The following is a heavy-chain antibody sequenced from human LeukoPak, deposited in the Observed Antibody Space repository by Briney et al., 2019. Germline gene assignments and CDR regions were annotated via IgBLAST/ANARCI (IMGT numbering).Heavy chain of an antibody. CDR2: ISYDGSNK. CDR3: ARGGRVVVAAPQGY. V-gene: IGHV3-30*04. Sequence: PGGSLRLSCAASGFTFSSYAMHWVRQAPGKGLEWVAVISYDGSNKYYADSVKGRFTISRDNSKNTLYLQMNSLRAEDTAVYYCARGGRVVVAAPQGYWGQGTLVTVSS. J-gene: IGHJ4*02. CDR1: GFTFSSYA. D-gene: IGHD2-15*01.